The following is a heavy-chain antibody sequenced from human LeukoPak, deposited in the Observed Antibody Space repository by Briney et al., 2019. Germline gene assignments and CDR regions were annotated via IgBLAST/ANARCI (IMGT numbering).Heavy chain of an antibody. J-gene: IGHJ4*02. V-gene: IGHV3-30-3*01. D-gene: IGHD2-2*01. CDR2: ISYDGSNK. CDR3: ARVGTLIVVVPAALDY. Sequence: QPGRSLRLSCAASGFTFSSYAMHWVRQAPGKGLEWVAVISYDGSNKYYADSVKGRFTISRDNSKNTPYLQMNSLRAEDTAVYYCARVGTLIVVVPAALDYWGQGTLVTVSS. CDR1: GFTFSSYA.